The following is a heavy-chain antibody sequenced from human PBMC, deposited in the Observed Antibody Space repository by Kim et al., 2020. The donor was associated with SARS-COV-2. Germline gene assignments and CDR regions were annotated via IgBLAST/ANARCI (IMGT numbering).Heavy chain of an antibody. CDR1: GFTFSSYA. J-gene: IGHJ4*02. D-gene: IGHD2-15*01. V-gene: IGHV3-23*01. Sequence: GGSLRLSCAASGFTFSSYAMSWVRQAPGKGLEWVSAISGSGGATFYADSVMGRFTISRDNSKNTLYLQMNSLRAEDTALYYCAKDPSCVDDTCYSNFDYWGQGTLVTVSS. CDR2: ISGSGGAT. CDR3: AKDPSCVDDTCYSNFDY.